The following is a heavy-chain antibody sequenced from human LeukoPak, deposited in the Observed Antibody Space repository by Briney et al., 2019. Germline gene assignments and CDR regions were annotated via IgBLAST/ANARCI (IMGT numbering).Heavy chain of an antibody. CDR3: ASFYGSGSYYPYFDY. V-gene: IGHV3-7*03. J-gene: IGHJ4*02. D-gene: IGHD3-10*01. CDR2: IKQDGSEK. Sequence: GGSLRLSCAASGFTFISYWLGWVRRAPGKGLEGLPNIKQDGSEKYYVDSVKGRFTISRDNAKNSLYLQMNSLRAEDTAVYYCASFYGSGSYYPYFDYWGQGTLVTVSS. CDR1: GFTFISYW.